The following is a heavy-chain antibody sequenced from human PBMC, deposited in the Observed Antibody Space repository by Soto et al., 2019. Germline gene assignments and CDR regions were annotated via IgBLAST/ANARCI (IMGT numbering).Heavy chain of an antibody. V-gene: IGHV3-48*02. J-gene: IGHJ4*02. D-gene: IGHD1-26*01. Sequence: EVQLVESGGGLVQPGGSLRLSCAASGFTFSSYTMNWVCQAPGKGLEWVSYISSSSSTIYYADSVKGRFTISRDNARDSLYLQMNSLRHEDTAVYYCARGGGYQHYWGQGTLVTVSS. CDR3: ARGGGYQHY. CDR2: ISSSSSTI. CDR1: GFTFSSYT.